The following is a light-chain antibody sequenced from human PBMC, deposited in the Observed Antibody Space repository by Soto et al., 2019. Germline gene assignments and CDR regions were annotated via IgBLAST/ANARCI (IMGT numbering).Light chain of an antibody. CDR3: CSSVGSYV. Sequence: QSALNQPASVSGSPGQCVTISCTATSSDVENYNLVSWYQQHPGKAPKLIIYEVTKRPSGVSNRFSGSKSANTASLTISGLQPEDEADYYCCSSVGSYVFGSGTKLTVL. CDR2: EVT. V-gene: IGLV2-23*02. CDR1: SSDVENYNL. J-gene: IGLJ1*01.